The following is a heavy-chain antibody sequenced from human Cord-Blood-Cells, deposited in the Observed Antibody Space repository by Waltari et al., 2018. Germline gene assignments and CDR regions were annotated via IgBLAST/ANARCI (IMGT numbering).Heavy chain of an antibody. D-gene: IGHD3-22*01. CDR3: ARALYYYDSSGYFDY. CDR1: GGTFSSYA. V-gene: IGHV1-69*06. CDR2: VIPIFGTA. J-gene: IGHJ4*02. Sequence: QVQLVQSGAEVKKPGSSVKVSCKASGGTFSSYAISWVRQAPGQGLEWIGVVIPIFGTANYAQKFQGRVTITADKSTSTAYMELSSLRSEDTAVYYCARALYYYDSSGYFDYWGQGTLVTVSS.